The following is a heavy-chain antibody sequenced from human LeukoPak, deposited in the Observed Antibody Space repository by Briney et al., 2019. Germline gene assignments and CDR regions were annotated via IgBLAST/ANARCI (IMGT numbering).Heavy chain of an antibody. V-gene: IGHV3-30-3*01. J-gene: IGHJ4*02. CDR2: ISYDGSNK. Sequence: FXXYAMXWVRXXXXXXXXXXXXISYDGSNKYYADSVKGRFTISRDNSKNTLYLQMNSLRAEDTAVYYCARSMVRGVIGVLDYWGQGTLVTVSS. CDR3: ARSMVRGVIGVLDY. D-gene: IGHD3-10*01. CDR1: FXXYA.